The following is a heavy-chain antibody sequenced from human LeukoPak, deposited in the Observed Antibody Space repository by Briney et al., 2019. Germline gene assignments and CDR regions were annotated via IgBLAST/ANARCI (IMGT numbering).Heavy chain of an antibody. D-gene: IGHD3-22*01. Sequence: GESLKISFKGSGYIFTSYWIGWVRQMPGKGQEWMGIIYPGGSDTRYSPSFQGQVTISADKSSSTAYLQWNSLRASDTAMYYCARHQYYYDSRAYYIDFWGQGTLVTVSS. J-gene: IGHJ4*02. CDR1: GYIFTSYW. CDR3: ARHQYYYDSRAYYIDF. V-gene: IGHV5-51*01. CDR2: IYPGGSDT.